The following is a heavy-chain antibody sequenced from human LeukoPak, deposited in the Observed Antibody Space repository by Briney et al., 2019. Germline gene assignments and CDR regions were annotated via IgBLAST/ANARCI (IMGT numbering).Heavy chain of an antibody. J-gene: IGHJ4*02. CDR2: IIPILGIA. Sequence: ASVKVSCKASGGTFSSYAISWVRQAPGQGLEWMGRIIPILGIANYAQKFQGRVTITADKSTSTAYMELSSLRSEDTAVYYCARSIAVAGKVGDWGQGTLVTVSS. D-gene: IGHD6-19*01. CDR1: GGTFSSYA. CDR3: ARSIAVAGKVGD. V-gene: IGHV1-69*04.